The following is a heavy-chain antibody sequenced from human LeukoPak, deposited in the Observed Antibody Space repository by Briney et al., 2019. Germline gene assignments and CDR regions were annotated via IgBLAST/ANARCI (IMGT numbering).Heavy chain of an antibody. CDR1: GFTFSSYA. Sequence: GGSLRLSCAASGFTFSSYAMNWVRQAPGKGLEWVSGISGSGGSTYYADSVKGRFTISRDNSKNTLYLQVNSLRAEDTAVYYCAKGGSLRPSYYFDHWGQGTLVTVSS. CDR2: ISGSGGST. J-gene: IGHJ4*02. V-gene: IGHV3-23*01. CDR3: AKGGSLRPSYYFDH. D-gene: IGHD4-17*01.